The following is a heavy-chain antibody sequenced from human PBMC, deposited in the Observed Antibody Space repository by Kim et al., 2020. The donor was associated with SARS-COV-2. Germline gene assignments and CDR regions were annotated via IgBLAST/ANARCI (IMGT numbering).Heavy chain of an antibody. CDR1: GGSFSGYY. V-gene: IGHV4-34*01. CDR2: INHSGST. Sequence: SETLSLTCAVYGGSFSGYYWSWIRQPPGKGLEWIGEINHSGSTNYNPSLKSRVTISVDTSKNQFSLKLSSVTAADTAVYYCARGPLKRSVYYYYYGMDVWGQGTTVTVSS. J-gene: IGHJ6*02. CDR3: ARGPLKRSVYYYYYGMDV.